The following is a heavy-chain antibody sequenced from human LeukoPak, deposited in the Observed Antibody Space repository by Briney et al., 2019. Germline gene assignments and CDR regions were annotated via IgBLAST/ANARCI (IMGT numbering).Heavy chain of an antibody. CDR2: IRSKANSYAT. Sequence: PGGSLRLSCAASGFTFSGSAMHWVRQASGKGLEWVGRIRSKANSYATAYAASVKGRFTISRDDSKNTAYLQMNSLKTEDTAVYYCTRLSRGIWENNWFDPWGQGTLVTVSS. V-gene: IGHV3-73*01. D-gene: IGHD1-26*01. CDR3: TRLSRGIWENNWFDP. CDR1: GFTFSGSA. J-gene: IGHJ5*02.